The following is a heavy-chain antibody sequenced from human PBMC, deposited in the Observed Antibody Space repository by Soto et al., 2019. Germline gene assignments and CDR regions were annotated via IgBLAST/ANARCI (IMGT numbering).Heavy chain of an antibody. Sequence: SETLSLTCSISGGSIDSSDYHWSWLRQPPGKGLEWIGFLSFSGRTNYNSSLRDRVTISAATSKTLFFLNLISVTAADTAVYYCARDHCNNGIGYQRYFDPWGQGSLVTVSS. CDR3: ARDHCNNGIGYQRYFDP. V-gene: IGHV4-30-4*01. J-gene: IGHJ5*02. CDR1: GGSIDSSDYH. CDR2: LSFSGRT. D-gene: IGHD2-8*01.